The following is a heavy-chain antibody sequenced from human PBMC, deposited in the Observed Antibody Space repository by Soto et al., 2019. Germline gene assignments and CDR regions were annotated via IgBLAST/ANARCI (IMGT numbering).Heavy chain of an antibody. CDR1: GDSVSNNTAA. Sequence: SQTLSLTCAISGDSVSNNTAAWNWIRSSPSRGLEWLGRTYYRSNWRHDYAVSVKSRITVNPDTSKNHFSLQLNSVTPDDTAVYYCERGVAGSGFDLWGQGTLVTVSS. V-gene: IGHV6-1*01. CDR2: TYYRSNWRH. J-gene: IGHJ4*02. CDR3: ERGVAGSGFDL. D-gene: IGHD6-19*01.